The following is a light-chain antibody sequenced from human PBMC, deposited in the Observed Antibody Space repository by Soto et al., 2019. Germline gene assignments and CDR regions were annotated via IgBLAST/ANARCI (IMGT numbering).Light chain of an antibody. V-gene: IGKV3-20*01. CDR3: QQYGSAFT. CDR2: GAS. Sequence: EIVLTQSPGTLSLSPGERATLSCRASQSISSRYLAWYQQKPGQAPRLLIYGASSSATGIPDRFSGSGSGTDIIITISRLAHEDFAVYYCQQYGSAFTFGPGTKVDIK. J-gene: IGKJ3*01. CDR1: QSISSRY.